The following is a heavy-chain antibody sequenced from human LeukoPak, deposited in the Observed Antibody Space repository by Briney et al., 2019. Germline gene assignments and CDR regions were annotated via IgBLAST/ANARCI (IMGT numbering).Heavy chain of an antibody. D-gene: IGHD3-22*01. V-gene: IGHV3-30*04. Sequence: GGSLRLSCAASGFTFRTSPMHWVRQAPGKGLEWVAVISYDGKIKVYADSVKGRFTISRDNAKNSLYLQMNSLRAEDTAVYYCARGYYYDSSGYYSDAFDIWGQGTMVTVSS. CDR3: ARGYYYDSSGYYSDAFDI. J-gene: IGHJ3*02. CDR2: ISYDGKIK. CDR1: GFTFRTSP.